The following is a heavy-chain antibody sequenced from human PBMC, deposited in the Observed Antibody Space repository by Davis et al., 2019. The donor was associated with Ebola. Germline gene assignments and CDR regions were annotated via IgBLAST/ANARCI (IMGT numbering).Heavy chain of an antibody. D-gene: IGHD6-19*01. CDR1: AGSLSSHY. Sequence: MPGRSLRPSCPLSAGSLSSHYWSWIRQPPGKGLEWIGYIYYSGSPNYNPSPKCRVPISVDTSKNQFSQKLSSVTAADTAVYYCADELGSSGWYGGRFDYWGQGTLVTVSS. CDR2: IYYSGSP. V-gene: IGHV4-59*11. CDR3: ADELGSSGWYGGRFDY. J-gene: IGHJ4*02.